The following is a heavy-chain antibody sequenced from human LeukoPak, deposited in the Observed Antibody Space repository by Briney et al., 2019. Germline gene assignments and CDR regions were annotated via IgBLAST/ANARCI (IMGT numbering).Heavy chain of an antibody. CDR2: IYPGDSDT. CDR3: ARGRAVAGPAPDFDY. D-gene: IGHD6-19*01. V-gene: IGHV5-51*01. Sequence: GESLKISCKGSGYSFTSYWIGSVRQMPGKGLEWMGIIYPGDSDTRYSPSFQGQVTISADKSISTAYLQWSSLKASDTAMYYCARGRAVAGPAPDFDYWGQGTLVTVSS. CDR1: GYSFTSYW. J-gene: IGHJ4*02.